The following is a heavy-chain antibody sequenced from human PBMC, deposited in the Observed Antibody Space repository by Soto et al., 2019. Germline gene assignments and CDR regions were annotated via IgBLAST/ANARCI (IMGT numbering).Heavy chain of an antibody. V-gene: IGHV4-39*01. CDR1: GGSISSSSYY. J-gene: IGHJ5*02. D-gene: IGHD6-19*01. Sequence: QLQLQESGPGLVKPSETLSLTCTVSGGSISSSSYYWGWIRQPPGKGLVWIGWMYYSGSTYDNPALTRRVTISVDTSKNQCSQKLSSVTAADTAVYYCARHIGQQWLAVNWFYPWGQGTLVTVSS. CDR2: MYYSGST. CDR3: ARHIGQQWLAVNWFYP.